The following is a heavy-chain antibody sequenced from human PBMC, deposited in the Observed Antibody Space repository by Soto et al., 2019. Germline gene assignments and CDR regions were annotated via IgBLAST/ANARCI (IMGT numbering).Heavy chain of an antibody. CDR3: AGRVGVAPVYDAYDL. V-gene: IGHV1-18*01. CDR2: ISADNGNT. Sequence: QVQLVQSGAEVKKPGASVKVSCKASGYTFTIYGISWMRQAPGQGLEWMGWISADNGNTKYAQKFRGRVTMTTDTSTSTAYMELRSLRSDDTAVYYCAGRVGVAPVYDAYDLWGQGTMVTVSS. D-gene: IGHD2-15*01. CDR1: GYTFTIYG. J-gene: IGHJ3*01.